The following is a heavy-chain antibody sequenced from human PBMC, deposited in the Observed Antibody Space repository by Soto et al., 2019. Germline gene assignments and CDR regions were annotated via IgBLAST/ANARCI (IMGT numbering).Heavy chain of an antibody. J-gene: IGHJ5*02. D-gene: IGHD2-2*01. CDR1: GYSFTSYW. Sequence: PXESLKISCKGSGYSFTSYWISWVRQMPGKGLEWMGRIDPSDSYTNYSPSFQGHVTISADKSISTAYLQWSSLKASDTAMYYCAREGPFVPAAIWFDHWGQGTLVTASS. CDR3: AREGPFVPAAIWFDH. V-gene: IGHV5-10-1*01. CDR2: IDPSDSYT.